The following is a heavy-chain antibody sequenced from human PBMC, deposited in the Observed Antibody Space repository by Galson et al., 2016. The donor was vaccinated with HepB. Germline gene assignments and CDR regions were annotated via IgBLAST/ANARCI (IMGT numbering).Heavy chain of an antibody. CDR3: AKDLYYYDSSGQSFFDY. D-gene: IGHD3-22*01. V-gene: IGHV3-23*01. CDR2: ISGSGGGT. J-gene: IGHJ4*02. Sequence: SLRLSCAASEFTFSNYGMSWVRQAPGKGLDWVSSISGSGGGTYYADSVKGRFTISRDNSKNTLYLQMNSLRAEDTAVYYCAKDLYYYDSSGQSFFDYWGQGTQVTVSP. CDR1: EFTFSNYG.